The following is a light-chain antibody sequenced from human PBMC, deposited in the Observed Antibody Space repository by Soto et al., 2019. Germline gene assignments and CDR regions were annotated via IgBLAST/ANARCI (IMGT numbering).Light chain of an antibody. CDR1: QSIRTN. J-gene: IGKJ4*01. CDR2: DAS. Sequence: EIVMTQSPATVSVSPGERATLSCRARQSIRTNVAWYQQKPGQALRLLIYDASTRATGLSSRFSASGSGTEFTLTISSLQSEDVATYYCQQYNDWPPLTFGGGTRLEI. CDR3: QQYNDWPPLT. V-gene: IGKV3-15*01.